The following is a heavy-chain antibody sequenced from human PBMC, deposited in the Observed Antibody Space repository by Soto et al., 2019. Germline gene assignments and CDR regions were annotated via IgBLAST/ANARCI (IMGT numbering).Heavy chain of an antibody. CDR2: INTYSDRT. Sequence: ASVKVSCKASGYTFINYGISWVRQAPGQGLEWLGWINTYSDRTNYAQQFQGRVSMTTEKSTSTVYMELRSLRSGDTALYYCARDYTGRGYFDHWGQGSLVTVSS. D-gene: IGHD2-8*02. CDR1: GYTFINYG. CDR3: ARDYTGRGYFDH. J-gene: IGHJ4*02. V-gene: IGHV1-18*04.